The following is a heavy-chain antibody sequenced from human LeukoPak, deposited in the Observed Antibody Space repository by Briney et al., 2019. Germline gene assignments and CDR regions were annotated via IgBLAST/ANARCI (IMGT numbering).Heavy chain of an antibody. Sequence: SVKVSCKASGGTLRRHTITWVRQAPGQGLEWMGRIIPMVGIANYAQKFQGRVTITADTSTDTAYMDLISLRSEDTAVYYCASRSHKTIVGADTREVGDYWGQGTLVTVSS. V-gene: IGHV1-69*02. CDR2: IIPMVGIA. J-gene: IGHJ4*02. D-gene: IGHD6-19*01. CDR1: GGTLRRHT. CDR3: ASRSHKTIVGADTREVGDY.